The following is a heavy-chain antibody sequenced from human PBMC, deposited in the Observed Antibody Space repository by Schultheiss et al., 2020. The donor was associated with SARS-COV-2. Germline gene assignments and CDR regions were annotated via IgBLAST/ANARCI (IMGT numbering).Heavy chain of an antibody. J-gene: IGHJ4*02. Sequence: GESLKLSCAASGFTFSNAWMSWVRQAPGKGLEWVGRIKSKTDGGTTDYAAPVKGRFTISRDDSKNTLYLQMNSLKTEDTAVYYCTTEWYNWNDDFDYWGQGTLVTVSS. CDR1: GFTFSNAW. D-gene: IGHD1-1*01. V-gene: IGHV3-15*01. CDR3: TTEWYNWNDDFDY. CDR2: IKSKTDGGTT.